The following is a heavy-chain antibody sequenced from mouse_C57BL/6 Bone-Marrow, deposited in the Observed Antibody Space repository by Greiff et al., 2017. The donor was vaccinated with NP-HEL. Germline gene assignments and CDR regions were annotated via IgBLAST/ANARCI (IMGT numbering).Heavy chain of an antibody. CDR3: AKGTGYYYAMDY. CDR1: GYTFTSYN. CDR2: IYPGNGDT. Sequence: QVQLQQSGAELVRPGASVKMSCKASGYTFTSYNMHWVKQTPRQGLEWIGAIYPGNGDTSYNQKFKGKATLTVDKSSSTAYMQLSSPTSEDSAVYFCAKGTGYYYAMDYWGQGTSVTVSS. J-gene: IGHJ4*01. D-gene: IGHD4-1*01. V-gene: IGHV1-12*01.